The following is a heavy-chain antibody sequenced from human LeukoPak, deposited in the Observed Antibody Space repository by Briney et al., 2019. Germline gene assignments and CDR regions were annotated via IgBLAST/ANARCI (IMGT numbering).Heavy chain of an antibody. CDR1: GGSFSGYY. Sequence: SETLSLTCAVSGGSFSGYYCSWIRQPPGKGLEWIGSIYYSGSTYYNPSLKSRVTISVDTSKNQFSLKLSSVTAADTAVYYCARHVSATRIAEAGPPTYNWFDPWGQGTLVTVSS. CDR2: IYYSGST. V-gene: IGHV4-39*01. J-gene: IGHJ5*02. CDR3: ARHVSATRIAEAGPPTYNWFDP. D-gene: IGHD6-19*01.